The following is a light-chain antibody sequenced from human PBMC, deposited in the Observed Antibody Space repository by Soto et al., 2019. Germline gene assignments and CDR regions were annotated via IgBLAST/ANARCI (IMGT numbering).Light chain of an antibody. CDR2: DVS. CDR3: SSYTSSSTSV. J-gene: IGLJ1*01. CDR1: SSDDGGYNY. Sequence: QSALTQPASVSGSPGQSITISCTGTSSDDGGYNYVSWYQQHPGKAPKLMIYDVSNRPSGVSNRFSGSKSGNTASLTISGLQAEDEADYYCSSYTSSSTSVFGTGTKVTVL. V-gene: IGLV2-14*01.